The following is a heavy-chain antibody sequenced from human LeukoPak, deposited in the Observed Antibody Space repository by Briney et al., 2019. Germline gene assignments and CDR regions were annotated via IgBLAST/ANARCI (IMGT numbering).Heavy chain of an antibody. Sequence: GGSLRLSCAVSGLTFNNYGMHWVRQAPGKGLEWVAVIWYDGSNKYYADSVKGRFTISRDNSKNTLYLQMNSLRAEDTAVYYCARDQGRGSSSWYVYWGQGTLVTVSS. CDR1: GLTFNNYG. CDR3: ARDQGRGSSSWYVY. D-gene: IGHD6-13*01. V-gene: IGHV3-33*08. CDR2: IWYDGSNK. J-gene: IGHJ4*02.